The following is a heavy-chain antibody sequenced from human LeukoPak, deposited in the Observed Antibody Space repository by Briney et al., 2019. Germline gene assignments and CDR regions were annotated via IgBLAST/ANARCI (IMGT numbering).Heavy chain of an antibody. CDR2: ISSSSSYI. J-gene: IGHJ5*02. CDR3: ARDTSTSRSNWFDP. V-gene: IGHV3-21*01. CDR1: GFTFSSYS. Sequence: GGSLGLSCAASGFTFSSYSMNWVRQAPGKGLEWVSSISSSSSYIYYADSVKGRFTISRDNAKNSLYLQMNSLRAEDTAVYYCARDTSTSRSNWFDPWGQGTLVTVSS. D-gene: IGHD2-2*01.